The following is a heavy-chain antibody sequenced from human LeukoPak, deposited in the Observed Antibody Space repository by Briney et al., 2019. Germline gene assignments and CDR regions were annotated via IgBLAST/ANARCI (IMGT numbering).Heavy chain of an antibody. V-gene: IGHV3-66*01. Sequence: GGSLRLSCAASGFTVSSNYMSWVRQAPGKGREWVSVIYSGGSTYYADSVKGRFTISRDNSKNTLYLQMNSLRAEDTAVYYCAREGAYSSSWYRLYYFDYWGQGTLVTVSS. D-gene: IGHD6-13*01. CDR1: GFTVSSNY. CDR3: AREGAYSSSWYRLYYFDY. CDR2: IYSGGST. J-gene: IGHJ4*02.